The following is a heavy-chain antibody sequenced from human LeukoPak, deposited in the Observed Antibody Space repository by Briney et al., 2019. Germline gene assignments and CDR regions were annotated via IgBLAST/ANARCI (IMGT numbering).Heavy chain of an antibody. V-gene: IGHV3-48*02. D-gene: IGHD1-26*01. CDR2: ISSSSNTK. CDR1: GXTFSSYS. CDR3: ARDRGEWEPYFDY. Sequence: PGGSLRLSCAASGXTFSSYSMNWVRQAPGKGREWISYISSSSNTKYYAESVKGRFTISRDNAETSLYMQMNSLRDEDTAVYYCARDRGEWEPYFDYWGQGTLVTVSS. J-gene: IGHJ4*02.